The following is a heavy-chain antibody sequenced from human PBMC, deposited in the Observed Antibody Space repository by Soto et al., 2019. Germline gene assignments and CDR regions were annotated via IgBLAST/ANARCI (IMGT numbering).Heavy chain of an antibody. CDR1: GFTFSNYA. J-gene: IGHJ4*02. Sequence: GGSLRLSCAASGFTFSNYAMSWVRQAPGKGLEWVSGISAGGGSTYYADSVKGRFTISRDNSKNTLYPQMNSLRVEDTAVYYCAKGARDLPWGQGTLVTVSS. CDR2: ISAGGGST. CDR3: AKGARDLP. V-gene: IGHV3-23*01.